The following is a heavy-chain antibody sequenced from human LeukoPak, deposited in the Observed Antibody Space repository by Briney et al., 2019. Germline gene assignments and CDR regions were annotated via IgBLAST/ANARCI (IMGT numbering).Heavy chain of an antibody. V-gene: IGHV1-69*13. CDR2: IILIFGTA. CDR3: ARDLAPPLDDGDYIGYYYYGMDV. CDR1: GGTFISYA. Sequence: SVKLSCKASGGTFISYAISWVRQAPGQGLEWMGGIILIFGTANYAQKFQGRVTITADESTSTASMELSSLRSEDTAVYYCARDLAPPLDDGDYIGYYYYGMDVWGQGTTVTVSS. D-gene: IGHD4-17*01. J-gene: IGHJ6*02.